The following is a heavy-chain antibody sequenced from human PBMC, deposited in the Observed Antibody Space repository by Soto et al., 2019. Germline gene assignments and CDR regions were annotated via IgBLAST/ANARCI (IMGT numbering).Heavy chain of an antibody. CDR2: TYYRSKWHY. J-gene: IGHJ4*02. D-gene: IGHD3-10*01. V-gene: IGHV6-1*01. CDR1: GDSVSNNSVA. CDR3: ARTLRGRGVKYFDD. Sequence: SQTLSLSCAISGDSVSNNSVAWNWVRQSPSRGLEWLGRTYYRSKWHYDYAPSVRSRITINPDTSKNHFSLQLNSVSPEDAAVYYCARTLRGRGVKYFDDWGQGTLVTVSS.